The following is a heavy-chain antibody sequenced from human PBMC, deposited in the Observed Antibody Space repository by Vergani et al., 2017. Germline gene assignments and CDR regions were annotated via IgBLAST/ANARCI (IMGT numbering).Heavy chain of an antibody. J-gene: IGHJ4*02. Sequence: QVQLQQWGAGLLKPSETLSLTCAVYGGSFSGYYWSWIRQPPGKGLEWIGEINHSGSTNYNPSLKSRVTISVDTSKNQFSLKLSSVTAADTAVYYCARGRRIAVAGTSRDDFDYWGQGTLVTVSS. V-gene: IGHV4-34*01. CDR3: ARGRRIAVAGTSRDDFDY. CDR1: GGSFSGYY. CDR2: INHSGST. D-gene: IGHD6-19*01.